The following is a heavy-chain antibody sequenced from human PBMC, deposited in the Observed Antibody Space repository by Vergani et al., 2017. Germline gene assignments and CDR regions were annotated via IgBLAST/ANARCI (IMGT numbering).Heavy chain of an antibody. CDR3: AKAGSVTAGSLQYNFYMDV. CDR1: GFSFSSHA. J-gene: IGHJ6*03. CDR2: ISNDGSKK. V-gene: IGHV3-30*18. D-gene: IGHD3-10*01. Sequence: QVQLAESGGGRVQPGRSLRLSCAASGFSFSSHAIHWVRQAPGKGLEWVAVISNDGSKKYYAGSVKGRFTISRDNSKNTLDLQMNSLRTQDTAVYYCAKAGSVTAGSLQYNFYMDVWGKGTTVTVS.